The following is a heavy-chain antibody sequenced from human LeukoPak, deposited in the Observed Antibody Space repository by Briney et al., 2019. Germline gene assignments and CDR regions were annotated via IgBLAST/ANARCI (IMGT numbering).Heavy chain of an antibody. D-gene: IGHD4-17*01. J-gene: IGHJ4*02. Sequence: PSETLSLTCAVYGGSFSGYYWSWIRQPPGKGLEWIGYIYYSGSTNYNPSLKSRVTISVDTSKNQFSLKLSSVTAADTAVYYCARAYGGNSALNYWGQGTLVTVSS. V-gene: IGHV4-59*01. CDR1: GGSFSGYY. CDR3: ARAYGGNSALNY. CDR2: IYYSGST.